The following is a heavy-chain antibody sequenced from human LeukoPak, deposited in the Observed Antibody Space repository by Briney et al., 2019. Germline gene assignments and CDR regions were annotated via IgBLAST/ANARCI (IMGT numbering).Heavy chain of an antibody. D-gene: IGHD3-10*01. V-gene: IGHV3-30*02. Sequence: GGSLRLSCAASGFNFNYYGMHWVRQAPGKGLEWVAFIRSDGSNKYYADSVKGRFTISRDNSKNTLYLQMNSLRAEDTAVYYCAKDYSKTSYYGSGTYYRPNWFDPWGQGTLVTVSS. J-gene: IGHJ5*02. CDR1: GFNFNYYG. CDR2: IRSDGSNK. CDR3: AKDYSKTSYYGSGTYYRPNWFDP.